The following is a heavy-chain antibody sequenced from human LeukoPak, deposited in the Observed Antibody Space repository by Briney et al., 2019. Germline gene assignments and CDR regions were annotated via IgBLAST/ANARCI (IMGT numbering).Heavy chain of an antibody. CDR3: ARGPLDCSSTSCYTYKY. Sequence: GGSLRLSCAASGFTFSSYSMNWVRQAPGKGLEWVSSISSSSSYIYYADSVKGRFTISRDNATNSLYLQMNSLRAEDTAVYYCARGPLDCSSTSCYTYKYWGQGTLVTVSS. J-gene: IGHJ4*02. CDR1: GFTFSSYS. V-gene: IGHV3-21*01. D-gene: IGHD2-2*02. CDR2: ISSSSSYI.